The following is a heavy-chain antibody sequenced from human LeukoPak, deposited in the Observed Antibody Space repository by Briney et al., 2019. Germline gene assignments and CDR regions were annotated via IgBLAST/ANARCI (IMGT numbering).Heavy chain of an antibody. CDR2: MYPNSGNP. CDR3: ARAFRYCSSTSCYRPLRDYYYYMDV. CDR1: GYTFTRYD. D-gene: IGHD2-2*01. V-gene: IGHV1-8*01. J-gene: IGHJ6*03. Sequence: ASVTVSCKASGYTFTRYDINGLRQATGQGLEWMGWMYPNSGNPGYAQKFQGRVTMTTNTSISTAYMELSSLRSEDTAVYYCARAFRYCSSTSCYRPLRDYYYYMDVWGKGTTVTVSS.